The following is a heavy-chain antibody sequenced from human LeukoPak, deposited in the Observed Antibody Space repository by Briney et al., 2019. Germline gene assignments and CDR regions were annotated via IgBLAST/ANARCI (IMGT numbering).Heavy chain of an antibody. CDR2: IYYSGRT. CDR1: GGSISSSSSF. Sequence: SETLSLTCTVSGGSISSSSSFWGWIRQPPGKGLEWIGTIYYSGRTYYNPSLKSRVTISVDTSKNQFSLKLSSVTAADTAVYYCARQGRGYGGTFDYWGQGTLVTVSS. D-gene: IGHD3-16*01. CDR3: ARQGRGYGGTFDY. J-gene: IGHJ4*02. V-gene: IGHV4-39*07.